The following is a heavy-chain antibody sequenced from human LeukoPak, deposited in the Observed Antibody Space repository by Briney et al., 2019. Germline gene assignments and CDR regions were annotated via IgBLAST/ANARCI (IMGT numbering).Heavy chain of an antibody. J-gene: IGHJ5*02. CDR1: GFSFTSHW. V-gene: IGHV3-7*01. CDR2: IKEDGSEK. Sequence: PGGSLRLSCAGSGFSFTSHWMSWVRQAPAKGLEWVANIKEDGSEKYYVGSVKGRFTISRDNAKNSLSLQMNSLRAEDTAVYYCARGVGWFDPWGQGTLVTVSS. D-gene: IGHD3-3*01. CDR3: ARGVGWFDP.